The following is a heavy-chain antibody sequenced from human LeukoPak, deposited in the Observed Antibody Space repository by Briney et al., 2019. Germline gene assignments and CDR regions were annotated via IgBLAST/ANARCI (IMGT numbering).Heavy chain of an antibody. V-gene: IGHV3-30*02. D-gene: IGHD1-26*01. Sequence: GGSLRLSCAASGFTFSTYGMHWVRQAPGKGLEWVAFIQYDGGIKYSADSVKGRFTISRDNPKKTLYLQMNSLRAEDTAVYYCAKVKSGNYNGFDYWGQGTLVTVSS. CDR2: IQYDGGIK. CDR3: AKVKSGNYNGFDY. J-gene: IGHJ4*02. CDR1: GFTFSTYG.